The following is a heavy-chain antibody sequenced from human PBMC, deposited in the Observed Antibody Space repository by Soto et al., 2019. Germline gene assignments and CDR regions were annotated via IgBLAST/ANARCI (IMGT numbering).Heavy chain of an antibody. CDR1: GGSVSSGSYY. CDR2: IYYSGST. V-gene: IGHV4-61*01. D-gene: IGHD2-15*01. J-gene: IGHJ6*02. CDR3: ARDREVVAATSIYYGMDV. Sequence: SETLSLTCTVSGGSVSSGSYYWSWIRQPPGKGLEWIGYIYYSGSTNYNPSLKSRVTISVDTSKNQFSLKLSSVTAADTAVYYCARDREVVAATSIYYGMDVWGQGTTVTVSS.